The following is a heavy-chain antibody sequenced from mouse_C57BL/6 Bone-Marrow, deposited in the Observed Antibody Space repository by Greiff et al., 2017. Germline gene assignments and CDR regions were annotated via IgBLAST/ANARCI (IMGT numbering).Heavy chain of an antibody. D-gene: IGHD4-1*01. CDR3: ARRDWDVVDY. Sequence: VQLQQSGAELVRPGTSVTVSCKASGYAFTNYLIEWVKQRPGQGLEWIGVINPGGGGTNYNEKFKGKATLTADKSSSTAYMQLSSLTSEDSAVYFCARRDWDVVDYWGQGTTLTVSS. CDR2: INPGGGGT. V-gene: IGHV1-54*01. CDR1: GYAFTNYL. J-gene: IGHJ2*01.